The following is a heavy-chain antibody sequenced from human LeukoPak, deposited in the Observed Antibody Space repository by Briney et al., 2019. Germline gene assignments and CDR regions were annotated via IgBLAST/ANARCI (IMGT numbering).Heavy chain of an antibody. D-gene: IGHD5-18*01. CDR2: ISSASTYI. Sequence: KTGGSLRLSCAASGFTFSSYSMNWVRQAPGKGLECVSSISSASTYIYYADSVKGRFTISRDNAKNSLYLQMNSLRAEDTAMYYCARLVWDTTMADGDIDSWGQGTLLIVSS. J-gene: IGHJ4*02. CDR1: GFTFSSYS. CDR3: ARLVWDTTMADGDIDS. V-gene: IGHV3-21*01.